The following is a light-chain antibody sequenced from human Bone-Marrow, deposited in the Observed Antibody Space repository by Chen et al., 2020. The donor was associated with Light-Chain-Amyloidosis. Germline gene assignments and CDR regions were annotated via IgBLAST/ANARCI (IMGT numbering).Light chain of an antibody. CDR1: QSVLYSSNNKDS. V-gene: IGKV4-1*01. J-gene: IGKJ4*01. CDR3: QQYYATPLT. Sequence: DIVMNQSPDSLAVSLGERATINCKSSQSVLYSSNNKDSLDWYQQKPGQPPKLVIYWASVRESGVPDRFSGSGSGTDFTLTISSLQAEDVAVYYCQQYYATPLTFGGGTKVHIK. CDR2: WAS.